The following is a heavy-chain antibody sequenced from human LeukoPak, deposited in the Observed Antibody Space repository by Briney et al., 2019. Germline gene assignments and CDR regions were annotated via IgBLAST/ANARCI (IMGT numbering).Heavy chain of an antibody. CDR2: INHSGST. V-gene: IGHV4-34*01. CDR1: GGSFSGYY. J-gene: IGHJ4*02. Sequence: PSETLSLTCAVYGGSFSGYYWSWIRQPPGKGGEWIGEINHSGSTNYNPSLKSRVTISVDTSKNQFSLKLSSVTAADTAVYYCARVEYYYDSSGYPFDYWGQGTLITVSS. CDR3: ARVEYYYDSSGYPFDY. D-gene: IGHD3-22*01.